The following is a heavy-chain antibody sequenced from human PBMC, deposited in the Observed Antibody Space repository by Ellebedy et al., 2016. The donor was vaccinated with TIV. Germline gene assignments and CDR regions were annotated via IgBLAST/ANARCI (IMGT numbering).Heavy chain of an antibody. J-gene: IGHJ5*02. D-gene: IGHD3-10*01. CDR3: AAGSKEYWFDP. V-gene: IGHV3-21*01. CDR2: ISSDSSDL. CDR1: GFIFNHYS. Sequence: PGGSLRLSCAASGFIFNHYSMNWVRQAPGEAPAWVSSISSDSSDLSYADSGKGRFTISRDNAKNLLYLQMNSLGVEDTAVYYCAAGSKEYWFDPWGQGTLVTVSS.